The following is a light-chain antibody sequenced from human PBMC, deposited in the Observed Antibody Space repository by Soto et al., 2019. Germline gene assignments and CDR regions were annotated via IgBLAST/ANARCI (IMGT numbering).Light chain of an antibody. CDR1: SSDVGAYNH. CDR2: EVS. V-gene: IGLV2-14*01. Sequence: QSALTQPASVSGSPGQSIAISCTGTSSDVGAYNHVSWYQQHPGNAPKLLISEVSSRPSGVSDRFSGSKSGNTASLTISGLRTEDEADYYCTSYAGTSTHWVFGGGTKLTVL. CDR3: TSYAGTSTHWV. J-gene: IGLJ3*02.